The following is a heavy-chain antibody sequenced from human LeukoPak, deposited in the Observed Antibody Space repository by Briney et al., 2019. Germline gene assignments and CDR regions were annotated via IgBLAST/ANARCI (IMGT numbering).Heavy chain of an antibody. CDR1: GGSISSSSYY. D-gene: IGHD5-18*01. V-gene: IGHV4-39*01. CDR2: VYYSGST. J-gene: IGHJ5*02. Sequence: PSETLSLTCTVSGGSISSSSYYWGWIRQPPGKGLEWIGSVYYSGSTYYNPSLKSRVTISVDTSKNQFSLKLSSVTAADTAVYYCARHESGYSYGYYWFDPWGQGTLVTVSS. CDR3: ARHESGYSYGYYWFDP.